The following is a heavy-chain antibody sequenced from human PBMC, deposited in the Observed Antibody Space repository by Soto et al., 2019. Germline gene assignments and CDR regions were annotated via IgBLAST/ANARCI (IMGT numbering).Heavy chain of an antibody. Sequence: EVQLVESGGGVVQPGGSLRLSCAASGFSFNTWMHWVRQAPGKGLVWLSRINSAGSSTTYAESVEGRFFVSRDNAKNTLYLQINSLTADDTAVYYCTRGASGYGNFDYWGQGVLLTVSS. CDR3: TRGASGYGNFDY. V-gene: IGHV3-74*01. CDR2: INSAGSST. J-gene: IGHJ4*02. D-gene: IGHD5-12*01. CDR1: GFSFNTW.